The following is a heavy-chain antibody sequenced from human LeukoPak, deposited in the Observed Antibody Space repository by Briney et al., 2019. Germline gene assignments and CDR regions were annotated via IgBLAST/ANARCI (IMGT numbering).Heavy chain of an antibody. CDR1: GYTFTTYP. CDR3: ARDLRRSSGWYVGLTFGY. J-gene: IGHJ4*02. V-gene: IGHV7-4-1*02. CDR2: INTNTGNP. D-gene: IGHD6-19*01. Sequence: PRASVKVSCKASGYTFTTYPMNWVRQAPGQGLEWMGWINTNTGNPTYAQGFTGRFVFSLDTSVSTAYLQISSLKAEDTAVYYCARDLRRSSGWYVGLTFGYWGQGTLVTVSS.